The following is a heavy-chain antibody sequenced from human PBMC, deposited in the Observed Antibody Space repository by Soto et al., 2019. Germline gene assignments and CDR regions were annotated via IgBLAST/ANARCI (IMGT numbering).Heavy chain of an antibody. V-gene: IGHV4-31*03. CDR1: GGSISSGGYY. D-gene: IGHD6-6*01. CDR3: ARSSRVAARPSYFQH. J-gene: IGHJ1*01. Sequence: TLSLTCTVSGGSISSGGYYWSWIRQHPGKGLEWIGYIYYSGSTYYNPSLKSRVTISVDTSKNQFSLKLSSVTAADTAVYYCARSSRVAARPSYFQHWGQGTLVTVSS. CDR2: IYYSGST.